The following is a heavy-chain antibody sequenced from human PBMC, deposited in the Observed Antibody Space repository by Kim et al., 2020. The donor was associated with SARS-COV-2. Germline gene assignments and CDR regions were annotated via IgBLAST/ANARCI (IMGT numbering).Heavy chain of an antibody. Sequence: GGSLRLSCEASGFTFSLHHMHWVRQIAGRGLERIAAIGSAGDSFYPGSVKGRFTISRENAGNSIHLQMNNLRAGDTAVYFCARGVRGYSSSWYIFDSWG. CDR2: IGSAGDS. V-gene: IGHV3-13*01. CDR3: ARGVRGYSSSWYIFDS. CDR1: GFTFSLHH. J-gene: IGHJ5*01. D-gene: IGHD6-13*01.